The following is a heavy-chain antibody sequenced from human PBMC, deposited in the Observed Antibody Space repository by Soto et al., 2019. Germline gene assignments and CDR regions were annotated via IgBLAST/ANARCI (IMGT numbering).Heavy chain of an antibody. J-gene: IGHJ6*02. CDR1: GYTLTELS. D-gene: IGHD6-19*01. Sequence: ASVKVSCKVSGYTLTELSMHWVRQAPGKGLEWMGGFDPEDGETIYAQKFQGRVTLTEDTSTDTAYMDLSSLRSEDTAVYYCATGCSSGWYGICYYYGMDVWGQGTTVTVSS. V-gene: IGHV1-24*01. CDR2: FDPEDGET. CDR3: ATGCSSGWYGICYYYGMDV.